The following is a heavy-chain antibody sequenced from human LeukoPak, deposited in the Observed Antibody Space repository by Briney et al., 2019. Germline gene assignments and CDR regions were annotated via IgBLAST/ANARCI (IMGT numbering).Heavy chain of an antibody. V-gene: IGHV1-18*01. CDR1: GCTFTSYG. CDR2: INVYYGYT. J-gene: IGHJ6*03. Sequence: ASVKVSCKASGCTFTSYGFSWVRQAPGQGLEWMGWINVYYGYTNYAQKLQGRVTMTTDTSTSTAYMELRSLRSDDTAVYYCARGIYGGDSGAFYYYYMDVWGKGTTVTVSS. CDR3: ARGIYGGDSGAFYYYYMDV. D-gene: IGHD4-23*01.